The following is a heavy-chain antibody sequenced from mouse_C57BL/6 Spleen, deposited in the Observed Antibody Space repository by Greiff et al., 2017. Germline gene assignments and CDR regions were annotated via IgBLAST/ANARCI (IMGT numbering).Heavy chain of an antibody. CDR2: IHPNSGST. CDR1: GYTFTSYW. Sequence: QVHVKQPGAELVKPGASVKLSCKASGYTFTSYWMHWVKQRPGQGLEWIGMIHPNSGSTNYNEKFKSKATLTVDKSTSTAYMQLSSLTSEDSAVYYYARPYDYEGAWFAYWGQGTLVTVSA. D-gene: IGHD2-4*01. CDR3: ARPYDYEGAWFAY. V-gene: IGHV1-64*01. J-gene: IGHJ3*01.